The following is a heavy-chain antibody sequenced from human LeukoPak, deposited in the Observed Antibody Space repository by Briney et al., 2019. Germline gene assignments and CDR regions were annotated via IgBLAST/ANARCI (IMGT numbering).Heavy chain of an antibody. D-gene: IGHD2-2*01. V-gene: IGHV3-74*01. CDR3: ARDVHCVGTNCYPFDY. CDR1: GFTFSAYW. CDR2: INGDGSST. J-gene: IGHJ4*02. Sequence: GGSLRLSCAASGFTFSAYWMHWVRQAPGKGLVWVSRINGDGSSTSYADSVKGGFTISRDNAKNTLYLQMNSLRAEDTAVYFCARDVHCVGTNCYPFDYWGQGALVTVSS.